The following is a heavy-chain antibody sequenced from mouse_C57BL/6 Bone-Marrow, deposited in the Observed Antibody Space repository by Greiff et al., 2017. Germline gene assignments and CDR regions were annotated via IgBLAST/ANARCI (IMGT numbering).Heavy chain of an antibody. J-gene: IGHJ3*01. CDR2: ISSGSSTI. D-gene: IGHD2-1*01. V-gene: IGHV5-17*01. Sequence: EVQLVESGGGLVKPGGSLKLSCAASGFTFSDYGMHWVRQAPEKGLEWVAYISSGSSTIYYADTVKCRFTLSIDNAKNTLFLQMTSLRSEDTAMYYCARPYGNLYLCAYWGQGTLVTVSA. CDR3: ARPYGNLYLCAY. CDR1: GFTFSDYG.